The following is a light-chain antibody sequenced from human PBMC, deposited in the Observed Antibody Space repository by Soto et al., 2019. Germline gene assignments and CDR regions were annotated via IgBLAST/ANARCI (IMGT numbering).Light chain of an antibody. CDR2: DVS. CDR1: SSGVGGYNY. J-gene: IGLJ2*01. V-gene: IGLV2-14*01. Sequence: QSALTQPASVSGSPGQASTISCTGTSSGVGGYNYVSWYQQHPGKAPKLMIYDVSNRPSGVSNRFSGSKSANTASLTISGLKAEDEADYYCSSYTGSSTYVVFGGGTQLTVL. CDR3: SSYTGSSTYVV.